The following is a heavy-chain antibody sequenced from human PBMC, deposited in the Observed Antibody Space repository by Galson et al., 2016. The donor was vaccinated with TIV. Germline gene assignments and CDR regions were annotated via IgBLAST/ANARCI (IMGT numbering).Heavy chain of an antibody. Sequence: SETLSLTCAVYGGSFSNCYWNWIRHSPGKGLEWIGEINDSGSTKYNPSLKSRVSISVDTSKNQFSLRLTSANAADTAVYYCARGRYLRTHYYGSGRDFDYWAQGTLVTVSS. J-gene: IGHJ4*02. V-gene: IGHV4-34*01. CDR3: ARGRYLRTHYYGSGRDFDY. CDR2: INDSGST. CDR1: GGSFSNCY. D-gene: IGHD3-10*01.